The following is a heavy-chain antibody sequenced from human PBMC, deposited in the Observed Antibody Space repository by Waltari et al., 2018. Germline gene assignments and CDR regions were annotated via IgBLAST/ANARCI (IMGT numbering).Heavy chain of an antibody. J-gene: IGHJ4*02. CDR1: GGSFSGYY. CDR3: AGDSSGYYYYFDY. D-gene: IGHD3-22*01. V-gene: IGHV4-34*01. CDR2: INHSGST. Sequence: QVQLQQWGAGLLKPSETLSLTCAVYGGSFSGYYWSWIRQPPGKGLEWSGEINHSGSTNYNPSLKSRVTISVDTSKNQFALKLSSVTAADTAVYYCAGDSSGYYYYFDYWGQGTLVTVSS.